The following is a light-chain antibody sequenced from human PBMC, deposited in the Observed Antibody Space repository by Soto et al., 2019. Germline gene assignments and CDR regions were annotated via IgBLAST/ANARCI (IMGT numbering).Light chain of an antibody. CDR2: EVS. Sequence: QSALTQPASVSGSPGQSVAISCSGTSSDVGAYNYVSWYQQHPGKAPKLLLSEVSNRPSGVSDRFFGSKSGNTASLTISGRQAEEEADYYCSSLTTRFTYVFGTGTKLTVL. CDR3: SSLTTRFTYV. J-gene: IGLJ1*01. V-gene: IGLV2-14*01. CDR1: SSDVGAYNY.